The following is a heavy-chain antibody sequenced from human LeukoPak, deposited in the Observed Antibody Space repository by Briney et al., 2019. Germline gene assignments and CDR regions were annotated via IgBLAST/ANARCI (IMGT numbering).Heavy chain of an antibody. CDR1: GDSVSSNSAA. V-gene: IGHV6-1*01. D-gene: IGHD3-10*01. CDR2: TYYRSKWYN. Sequence: SXTLPLTFAISGDSVSSNSAAWNWLRQSPSRGLEWLGRTYYRSKWYNDYAVSGKSRITINPDTSKNQFSLQLNSVTPEDTAVYYCSAAFGDEAWFDPWGQGTLVTVSS. CDR3: SAAFGDEAWFDP. J-gene: IGHJ5*02.